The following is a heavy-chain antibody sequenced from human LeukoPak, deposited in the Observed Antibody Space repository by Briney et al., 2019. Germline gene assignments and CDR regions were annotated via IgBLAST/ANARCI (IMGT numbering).Heavy chain of an antibody. CDR2: ISQDGSEK. D-gene: IGHD7-27*01. V-gene: IGHV3-7*04. CDR3: GRFTRSGDSVY. CDR1: GFTFSSYW. Sequence: GGSLRLSCAASGFTFSSYWMSWVRQAPGKGLEWVAIISQDGSEKQYVDSVRGRFAISRDNAENSLYLQVNSLKAEDTAVYYCGRFTRSGDSVYWGQGTLVTVSS. J-gene: IGHJ4*02.